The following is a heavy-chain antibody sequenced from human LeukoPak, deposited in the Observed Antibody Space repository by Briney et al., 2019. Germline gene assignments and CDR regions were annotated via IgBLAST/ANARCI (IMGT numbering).Heavy chain of an antibody. V-gene: IGHV3-53*01. CDR1: GFTVSSNY. J-gene: IGHJ4*02. D-gene: IGHD1-14*01. CDR3: AKKLPANREFDY. Sequence: PGGSLRLSRAASGFTVSSNYMSWVRQAPGKGLEWVSVIYSGGSTYYADSVKGRFTISRDNSKNTLYLQMNSLRAEDTAVYYCAKKLPANREFDYWGQGTLVTVSS. CDR2: IYSGGST.